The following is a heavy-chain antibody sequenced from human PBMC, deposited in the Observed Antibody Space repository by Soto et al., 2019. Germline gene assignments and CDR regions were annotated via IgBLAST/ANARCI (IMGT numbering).Heavy chain of an antibody. D-gene: IGHD3-22*01. V-gene: IGHV3-33*01. Sequence: QVQLVESGGGVVQPGRSLRLSCAASGFTFSSYGMHWVRQAPGKGLEWVAVIWYDGSNKYYADSVKGRFTISRDNSKNTLYLQMNSLGAEDTAVYYCARAGDSSGYYHFDYWGQGTLVTVSS. J-gene: IGHJ4*02. CDR3: ARAGDSSGYYHFDY. CDR1: GFTFSSYG. CDR2: IWYDGSNK.